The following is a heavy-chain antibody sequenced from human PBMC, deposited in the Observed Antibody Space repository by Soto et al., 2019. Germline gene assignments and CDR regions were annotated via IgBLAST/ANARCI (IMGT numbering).Heavy chain of an antibody. CDR3: ARRGPGTYFDY. D-gene: IGHD6-13*01. CDR2: VSRSGGST. CDR1: GFTFSSYA. Sequence: EVQLLESGGGLVQPGGSLRLSCAASGFTFSSYAMRWVRQAPGKGLEWVSAVSRSGGSTYYADSVKGRFTISRDNSKNSLYLQMNSLRSEDTAVYYCARRGPGTYFDYWGQGTLVTVSS. J-gene: IGHJ4*02. V-gene: IGHV3-23*01.